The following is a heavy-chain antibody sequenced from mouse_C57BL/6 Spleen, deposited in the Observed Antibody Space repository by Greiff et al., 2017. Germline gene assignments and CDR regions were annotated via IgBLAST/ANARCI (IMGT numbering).Heavy chain of an antibody. CDR2: IYPGDGDT. Sequence: QVQLQQSGAELVKPGASVKISCKASGYAFSSYWMNWVKQRPGKGLEWIGQIYPGDGDTNYNGKFKGKATLTADKSSSTAYMQLSSLTSEDSAVYFCARWITTVVDWYFDVWGTGTTLTVSS. CDR3: ARWITTVVDWYFDV. V-gene: IGHV1-80*01. J-gene: IGHJ1*03. D-gene: IGHD1-1*01. CDR1: GYAFSSYW.